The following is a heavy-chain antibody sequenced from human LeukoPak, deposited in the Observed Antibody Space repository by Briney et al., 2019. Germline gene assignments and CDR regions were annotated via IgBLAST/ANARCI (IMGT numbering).Heavy chain of an antibody. CDR3: ARDDDFPDP. CDR2: ISYDGSDK. J-gene: IGHJ5*02. CDR1: GFTFDSYA. Sequence: PGGSLRLSCAASGFTFDSYAMHWVRQAPGKGLEWVAVISYDGSDKYSADSVKGRFTISRDNSKNTLYLQMNSLRPEDTAVYYCARDDDFPDPWGQGTLVTVSS. D-gene: IGHD3-3*01. V-gene: IGHV3-30-3*01.